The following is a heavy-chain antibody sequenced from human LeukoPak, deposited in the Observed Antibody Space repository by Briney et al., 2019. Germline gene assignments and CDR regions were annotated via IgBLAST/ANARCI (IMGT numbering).Heavy chain of an antibody. J-gene: IGHJ5*02. D-gene: IGHD3-3*01. V-gene: IGHV3-30*18. Sequence: GGSLRLSCAASGFTFSSYGMHWVRQAPGKGLEWVAVISYDGSNKYYADSVKGRFTISRDNSKNTLYLQMNSLRAEDTAVYYCAKDRPGYYDFWSGYYGFDPWGQGTLVTVSS. CDR1: GFTFSSYG. CDR3: AKDRPGYYDFWSGYYGFDP. CDR2: ISYDGSNK.